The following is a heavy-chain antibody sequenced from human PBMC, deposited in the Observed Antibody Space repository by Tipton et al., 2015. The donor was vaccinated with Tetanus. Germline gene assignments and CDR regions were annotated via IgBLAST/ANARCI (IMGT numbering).Heavy chain of an antibody. CDR1: GYTFTGYY. D-gene: IGHD3-22*01. CDR2: IDPNSGGT. Sequence: QLVQSGAEVKKPGASLKVSCKASGYTFTGYYLYWVRQAPGQGLEWMGWIDPNSGGTIYAQKFQGRVTMTRDTSISTAYMELSRLRSDDTAVYYCARDRGDYIYYGMDVWGPGTTVTFTS. V-gene: IGHV1-2*02. CDR3: ARDRGDYIYYGMDV. J-gene: IGHJ6*02.